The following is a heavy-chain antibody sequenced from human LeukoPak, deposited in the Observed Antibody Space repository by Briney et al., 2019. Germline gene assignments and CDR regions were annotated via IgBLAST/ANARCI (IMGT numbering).Heavy chain of an antibody. V-gene: IGHV5-51*01. CDR3: ARRLTFGGAHDY. D-gene: IGHD3-16*01. CDR2: IYPGDSDT. CDR1: GYSFTSYG. Sequence: GDPLKISCXGSGYSFTSYGIGWARQMPGKGLEWMGFIYPGDSDTRHSPSLQGQVTISPDKSISPAYLQCSGLKAPGTAQYYCARRLTFGGAHDYWGQGTLVTVSS. J-gene: IGHJ4*02.